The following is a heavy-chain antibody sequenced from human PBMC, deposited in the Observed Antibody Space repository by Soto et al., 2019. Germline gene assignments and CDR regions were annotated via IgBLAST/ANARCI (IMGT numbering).Heavy chain of an antibody. V-gene: IGHV4-59*01. CDR3: ARGEDAFFYYGLDV. CDR1: GGSISSYY. Sequence: SETLSLTCTVSGGSISSYYWSWIRQPPGKGLEWIGYIYYSGSTNYNPSLKSRVTIAVDTSKNQFSLKLTSVTAADTAVYYCARGEDAFFYYGLDVWGQGITVTVSS. J-gene: IGHJ6*02. CDR2: IYYSGST.